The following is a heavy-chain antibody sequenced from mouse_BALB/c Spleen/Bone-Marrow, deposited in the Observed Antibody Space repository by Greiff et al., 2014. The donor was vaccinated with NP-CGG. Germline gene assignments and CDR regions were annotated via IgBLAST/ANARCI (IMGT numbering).Heavy chain of an antibody. CDR1: GYTFTSYW. Sequence: DLVKPGASVKLSYKASGYTFTSYWINWIKQRPGQGLEWIGRIAPGSGSTYYNEMFKGKATLTVDTSSSTAYIQLSSLSSEDSAVYFCARFPFYYGSSFYYFDYWGQGTTLTVSS. V-gene: IGHV1S41*01. D-gene: IGHD1-1*01. CDR3: ARFPFYYGSSFYYFDY. J-gene: IGHJ2*01. CDR2: IAPGSGST.